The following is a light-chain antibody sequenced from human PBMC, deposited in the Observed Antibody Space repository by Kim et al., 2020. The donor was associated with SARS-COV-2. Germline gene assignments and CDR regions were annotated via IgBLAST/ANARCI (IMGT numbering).Light chain of an antibody. J-gene: IGLJ2*01. CDR2: YDS. V-gene: IGLV3-21*04. CDR3: QVWDSSSDHPWV. Sequence: PGKTARITCGGNNIESKSVHWYQRKPGQAPVLVIYYDSDRPSGIPERFSGSNSGNTATLTISRVEAGDEADYYCQVWDSSSDHPWVFGGGTQLTVL. CDR1: NIESKS.